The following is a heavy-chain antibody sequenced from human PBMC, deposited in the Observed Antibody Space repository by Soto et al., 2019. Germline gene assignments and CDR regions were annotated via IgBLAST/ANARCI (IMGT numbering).Heavy chain of an antibody. D-gene: IGHD6-13*01. CDR2: ISGSGGST. V-gene: IGHV3-23*01. CDR1: GFTFSSYA. CDR3: AKDLYHIAAAGTQQFDP. Sequence: GGSLSLSCAASGFTFSSYAMSWVRQAPGRGLEWVSAISGSGGSTYYADSVKGRFTISRDNSKNTLYLQMNSLRAEDTAVYYCAKDLYHIAAAGTQQFDPWGQGTLVTVSS. J-gene: IGHJ5*02.